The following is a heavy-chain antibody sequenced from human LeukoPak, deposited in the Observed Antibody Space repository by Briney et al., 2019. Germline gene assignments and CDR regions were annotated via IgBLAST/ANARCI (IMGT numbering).Heavy chain of an antibody. V-gene: IGHV4-34*01. Sequence: PSETLSLTCAVYGGSFSGYYWSWIRQPPGKGLEWIGEINHSGSTNYNPSHKSRVTISVDTSKNQFSLKLSSVTAADTAVYYCARRGGYCSSTSCFNWFDPWGQGTLVTVSS. J-gene: IGHJ5*02. CDR3: ARRGGYCSSTSCFNWFDP. CDR2: INHSGST. CDR1: GGSFSGYY. D-gene: IGHD2-2*01.